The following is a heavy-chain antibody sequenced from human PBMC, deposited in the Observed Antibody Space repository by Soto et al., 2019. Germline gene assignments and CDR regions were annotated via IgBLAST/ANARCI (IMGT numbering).Heavy chain of an antibody. J-gene: IGHJ3*02. Sequence: GASVKVSCKASGYTFTSYYMHWVRHAPGQGLEWMGIINPSGGSTSYAQKFQGRVTMTRDTSTSTVYMELSSLRSEDTAVYYCARDYYESSGAGVLDIWGQGTMVPVSS. CDR2: INPSGGST. V-gene: IGHV1-46*01. D-gene: IGHD3-22*01. CDR3: ARDYYESSGAGVLDI. CDR1: GYTFTSYY.